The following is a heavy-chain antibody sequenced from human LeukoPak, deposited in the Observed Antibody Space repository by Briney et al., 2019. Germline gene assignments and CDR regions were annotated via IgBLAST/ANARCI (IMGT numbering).Heavy chain of an antibody. CDR1: RGTFSSYA. CDR3: ATVRGSGSSNWFDP. Sequence: GASVKVSCKASRGTFSSYAISWVRQAPGKGLEWMGGFDPEDGETIYAQKFQGRVTMTEDTSTDTAYMELSSLRSEDTAVYYCATVRGSGSSNWFDPWGQGTLVTVSS. CDR2: FDPEDGET. V-gene: IGHV1-24*01. D-gene: IGHD3-10*01. J-gene: IGHJ5*02.